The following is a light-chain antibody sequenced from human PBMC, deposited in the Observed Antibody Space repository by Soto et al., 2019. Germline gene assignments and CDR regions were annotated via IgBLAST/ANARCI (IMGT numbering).Light chain of an antibody. J-gene: IGLJ2*01. Sequence: QSVLTQSPSASASLGASVKLTCTLSSGHSNYAIAWHQQQSEKGPRYLMKLNSDGSHGKGDGIPDRFSGSSSGAERYLTISSLQSEDEADYYCQTWGSGIVVFGGGTKVTVL. CDR1: SGHSNYA. CDR2: LNSDGSH. V-gene: IGLV4-69*01. CDR3: QTWGSGIVV.